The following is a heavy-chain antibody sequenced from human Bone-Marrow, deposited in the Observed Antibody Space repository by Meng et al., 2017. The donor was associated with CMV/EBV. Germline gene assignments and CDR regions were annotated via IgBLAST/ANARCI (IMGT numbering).Heavy chain of an antibody. D-gene: IGHD5-24*01. CDR3: ASEGRGPEIVYFDY. Sequence: GESLKISCAASGFTFSSYWMHWVRQAPGKGLVWVSRINSDGSSTSYADSVKGRFTISRDNAKNSLYLQMNGLRAEGTAVYYCASEGRGPEIVYFDYWGQGTLVTVSS. J-gene: IGHJ4*02. CDR1: GFTFSSYW. CDR2: INSDGSST. V-gene: IGHV3-74*01.